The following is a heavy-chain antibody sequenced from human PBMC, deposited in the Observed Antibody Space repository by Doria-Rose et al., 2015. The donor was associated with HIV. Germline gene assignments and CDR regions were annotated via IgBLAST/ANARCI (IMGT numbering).Heavy chain of an antibody. V-gene: IGHV3-30*04. D-gene: IGHD5-12*01. CDR3: ARVRLRSFDY. CDR1: GFSFLSYA. J-gene: IGHJ4*02. Sequence: QVQLVESGVGVVQPGRSLRLSCAASGFSFLSYAMHWVRQAPGKGLEWVALISFDGSHQYYADSVKGRFTISRDNSKNTLFLQMNSLRAEDTAVYYCARVRLRSFDYWGQGTLVTVSS. CDR2: ISFDGSHQ.